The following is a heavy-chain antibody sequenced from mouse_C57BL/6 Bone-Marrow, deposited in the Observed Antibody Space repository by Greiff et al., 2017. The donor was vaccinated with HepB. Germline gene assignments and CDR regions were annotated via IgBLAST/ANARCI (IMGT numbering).Heavy chain of an antibody. CDR1: GYTFTSYW. CDR2: IHPNSGST. CDR3: ARGPITTVDFDY. D-gene: IGHD1-1*01. J-gene: IGHJ2*01. V-gene: IGHV1-64*01. Sequence: VKLQQPGAELVKPGASVKLSCKASGYTFTSYWMHWVKQRPGQGLEWIGMIHPNSGSTNYNEKFKSKATLTVDKSSSTAYMQLSSLTSEDSAVYYCARGPITTVDFDYWGQGTTLTVSS.